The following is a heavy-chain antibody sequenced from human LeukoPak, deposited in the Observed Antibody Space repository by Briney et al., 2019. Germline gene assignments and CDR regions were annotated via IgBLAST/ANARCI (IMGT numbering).Heavy chain of an antibody. D-gene: IGHD2/OR15-2a*01. CDR2: IYHSGST. CDR1: GGSISSGGYS. Sequence: SQTLSLTCAVSGGSISSGGYSWSWIRQPPGKGLEWIGYIYHSGSTYYNPSLKSRVTISVDRSKNQFSLKLSSVTAADTAVYYCARRSRSYYYMDVWGKGTTVTVSS. J-gene: IGHJ6*03. V-gene: IGHV4-30-2*01. CDR3: ARRSRSYYYMDV.